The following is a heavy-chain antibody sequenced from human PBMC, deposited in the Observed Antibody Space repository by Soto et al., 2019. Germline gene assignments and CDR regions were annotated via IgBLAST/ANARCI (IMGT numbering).Heavy chain of an antibody. CDR1: GFTFSSYA. V-gene: IGHV3-23*01. Sequence: RGSLRLSCAASGFTFSSYAMSWVRQAPGKGLEWVSAISGSGGSTYYSDSVKGRFTISRDNSKNTLYLQMNTLRAEETSLNYWSKPQIVQQLPLRDGGWFDPWGQGTLVTVSS. D-gene: IGHD6-6*01. CDR2: ISGSGGST. CDR3: SKPQIVQQLPLRDGGWFDP. J-gene: IGHJ5*02.